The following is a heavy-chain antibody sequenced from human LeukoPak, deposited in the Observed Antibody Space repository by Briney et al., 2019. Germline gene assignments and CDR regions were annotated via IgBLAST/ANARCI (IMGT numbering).Heavy chain of an antibody. J-gene: IGHJ6*02. CDR1: GGSFSGYY. V-gene: IGHV4-34*01. Sequence: SETLSLTCAVYGGSFSGYYWSWIRQPPGKGLEWIGEINRSGSTNYNPSLKSRVTISVDTSKNQFSLKLSSVTAADTAVYYCARHGSITMVRGPEEYYYYGMDVWGQGTTVTVSS. D-gene: IGHD3-10*01. CDR2: INRSGST. CDR3: ARHGSITMVRGPEEYYYYGMDV.